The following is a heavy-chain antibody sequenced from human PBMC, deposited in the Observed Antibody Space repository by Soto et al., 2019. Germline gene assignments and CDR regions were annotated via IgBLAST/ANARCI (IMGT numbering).Heavy chain of an antibody. Sequence: NPSETLSLTCTVSGGSMIAYYWNWMRQPPGKGLQWIGYTYYSGSTTYNPSLKSRVTISVDSSKNQSSLKLDSVTPADTAVYYCARVRGTAGKRYFDYWGPGTLVTVSS. CDR2: TYYSGST. J-gene: IGHJ4*02. D-gene: IGHD6-13*01. V-gene: IGHV4-59*01. CDR3: ARVRGTAGKRYFDY. CDR1: GGSMIAYY.